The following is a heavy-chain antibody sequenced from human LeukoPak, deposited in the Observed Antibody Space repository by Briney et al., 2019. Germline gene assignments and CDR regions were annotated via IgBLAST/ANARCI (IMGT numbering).Heavy chain of an antibody. CDR3: ARNYATSYYYYGMDV. V-gene: IGHV3-23*01. D-gene: IGHD1-7*01. CDR2: ISGSGDNT. Sequence: GGSLRLSCAASGFTFRNYAMSWVRQAPGKGLEWVSAISGSGDNTYYGNSVKGRFTICRDNSKNTLYLQMNSLRAEDTAVYYCARNYATSYYYYGMDVWGQGTTVTVSS. CDR1: GFTFRNYA. J-gene: IGHJ6*02.